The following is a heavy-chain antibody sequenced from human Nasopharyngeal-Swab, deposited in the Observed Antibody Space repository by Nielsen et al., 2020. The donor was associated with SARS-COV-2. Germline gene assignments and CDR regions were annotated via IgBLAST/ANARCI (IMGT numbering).Heavy chain of an antibody. V-gene: IGHV4-4*07. D-gene: IGHD3-10*01. CDR1: GGSISSYY. CDR2: IYTSGST. CDR3: ARGFSGFPVSDYYYGMDV. Sequence: SETLSLTCTVSGGSISSYYWSWIRQPAGKGLEWIGRIYTSGSTNYNPSLKSRVTMSVDTSKNQFSLKLSSVTAADTAVYYCARGFSGFPVSDYYYGMDVWGQGTTVTVSS. J-gene: IGHJ6*02.